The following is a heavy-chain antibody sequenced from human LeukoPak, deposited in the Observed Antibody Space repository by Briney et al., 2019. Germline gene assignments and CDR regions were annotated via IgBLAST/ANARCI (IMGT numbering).Heavy chain of an antibody. CDR1: GYSISSGYY. CDR2: IYHSGST. D-gene: IGHD6-25*01. J-gene: IGHJ3*02. Sequence: PSETLSLTCTVSGYSISSGYYWGWIRQPPGKGLEWIGSIYHSGSTYYNPSLKSRVTISVDTSKNQFSLKLSSVTAADTAVYYCARGRGLRPDAFDIWGQGTMVTVSS. CDR3: ARGRGLRPDAFDI. V-gene: IGHV4-38-2*02.